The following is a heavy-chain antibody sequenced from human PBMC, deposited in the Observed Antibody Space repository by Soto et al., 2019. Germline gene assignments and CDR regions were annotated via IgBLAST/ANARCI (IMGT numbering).Heavy chain of an antibody. J-gene: IGHJ4*02. CDR2: IFHDGTA. CDR1: GVSISSGNW. D-gene: IGHD2-8*01. Sequence: PSETLSLTCALSGVSISSGNWWTWVRQTPQRGLEYIGEIFHDGTANYYPSFERRVAISVDTSKNQFSLKLTSVTAADTAIYFCARLVYDTSLNYMYFEFWGQGALVNVSS. CDR3: ARLVYDTSLNYMYFEF. V-gene: IGHV4-4*02.